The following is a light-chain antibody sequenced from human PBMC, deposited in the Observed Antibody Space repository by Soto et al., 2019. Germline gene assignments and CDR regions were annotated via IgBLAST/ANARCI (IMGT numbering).Light chain of an antibody. Sequence: DIQMTQSPSSLSASVGDRVTITCRASQGIRNDLGWYQQKPGKAPKRLIYAASSLQSGVPSRFSGSGSGTDFTLTISRLEPEDFAVYYCQQYGSSPPFTFGGGTKVEIK. CDR3: QQYGSSPPFT. CDR2: AAS. V-gene: IGKV1-17*01. J-gene: IGKJ4*01. CDR1: QGIRND.